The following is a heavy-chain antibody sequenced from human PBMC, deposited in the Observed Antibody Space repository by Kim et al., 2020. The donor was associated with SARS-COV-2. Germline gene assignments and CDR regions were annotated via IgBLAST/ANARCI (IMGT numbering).Heavy chain of an antibody. J-gene: IGHJ4*02. V-gene: IGHV5-51*01. CDR2: IYPGDSDT. CDR3: TRHESLVTAADY. D-gene: IGHD2-21*02. Sequence: GESLEISCKGSGYSFTNYWIAWVRQMPGKGLEWMGVIYPGDSDTRYSPSFQGQVTISVDKSINSSYLQWSSRKASDTAMYYCTRHESLVTAADYWGQGTLVTVSS. CDR1: GYSFTNYW.